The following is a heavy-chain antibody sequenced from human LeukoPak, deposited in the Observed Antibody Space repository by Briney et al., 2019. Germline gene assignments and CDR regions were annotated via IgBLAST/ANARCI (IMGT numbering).Heavy chain of an antibody. D-gene: IGHD5-24*01. CDR3: ARGAPMGATIPYYYYYMDV. J-gene: IGHJ6*03. CDR2: IIPIFGTA. V-gene: IGHV1-69*06. CDR1: GYTFTDYY. Sequence: GASVKVSCKASGYTFTDYYMHWVRQAPGQGLEWMGGIIPIFGTANYAQKFQGRVTITADKSTSTAYMELSSLRSEDTAVYYCARGAPMGATIPYYYYYMDVWGKGTTVTVSS.